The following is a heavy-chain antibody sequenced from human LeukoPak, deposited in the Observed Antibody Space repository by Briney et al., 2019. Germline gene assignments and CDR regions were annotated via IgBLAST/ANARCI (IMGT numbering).Heavy chain of an antibody. J-gene: IGHJ4*02. CDR3: AKHYMGSSYNHGLDC. Sequence: AETLSLTCAVYGGSFSGYYWSWIRQPPGKGLEWIGEINHSGSTNYNPSLKSRVTISVDTSKNQFSLKLSSVTAADTALYYCAKHYMGSSYNHGLDCWGQGILVTVSS. CDR2: INHSGST. V-gene: IGHV4-34*01. D-gene: IGHD3-10*01. CDR1: GGSFSGYY.